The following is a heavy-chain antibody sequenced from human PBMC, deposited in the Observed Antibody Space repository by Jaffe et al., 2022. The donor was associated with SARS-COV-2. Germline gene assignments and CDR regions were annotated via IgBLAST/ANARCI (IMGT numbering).Heavy chain of an antibody. J-gene: IGHJ4*02. D-gene: IGHD1-20*01. CDR1: GFTFSNYA. CDR3: AKGYSYFEF. Sequence: EVQLVESGGGLVQPGGSLRLSCAASGFTFSNYAMSWVRQAPGKGLEWVSDISASGSSVYYSDSVKGRFTISRDSSKSTVFLQMNSLRAEDTAIYYCAKGYSYFEFGGQGTLVTVSS. V-gene: IGHV3-23*04. CDR2: ISASGSSV.